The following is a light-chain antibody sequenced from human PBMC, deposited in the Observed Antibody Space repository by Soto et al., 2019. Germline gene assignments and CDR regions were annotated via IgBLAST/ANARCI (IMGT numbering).Light chain of an antibody. V-gene: IGLV1-40*01. CDR2: GNS. CDR1: SSNIGAGYD. Sequence: QSVLTQPPSVSGAPGQRVTISYTGSSSNIGAGYDVHWYQQLPGTAPKLLIYGNSNRPSGVPDRFSGSKSGTSASLAITGLQAEDEADYYCQSYDSSLNGLLFGGGTKLTVL. J-gene: IGLJ2*01. CDR3: QSYDSSLNGLL.